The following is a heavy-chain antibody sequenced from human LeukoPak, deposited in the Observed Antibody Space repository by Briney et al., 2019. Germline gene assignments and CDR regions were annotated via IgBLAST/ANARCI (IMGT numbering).Heavy chain of an antibody. J-gene: IGHJ4*02. D-gene: IGHD3-10*01. Sequence: GGSLRLSCAASGFSFSSYWMHWVRQAPGKGLVWVSRINSDASSTSYADSVKGRFTISRDNAKNTLYLQMNSLRAEDTAAYYCARFQGFGSGSNWGQGTLVTVSS. CDR1: GFSFSSYW. CDR2: INSDASST. V-gene: IGHV3-74*01. CDR3: ARFQGFGSGSN.